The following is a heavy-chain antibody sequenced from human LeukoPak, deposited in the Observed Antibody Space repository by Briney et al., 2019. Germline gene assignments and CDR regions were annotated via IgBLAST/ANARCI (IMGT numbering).Heavy chain of an antibody. CDR3: TSHDSSGYLVDY. CDR2: IRSKANSYAT. V-gene: IGHV3-73*01. J-gene: IGHJ4*02. Sequence: GGSLTLSCAASAFTFSGSAMHWVRQASGKGLEWVGRIRSKANSYATAYAASVKGRFTISRDDSKNTAYLQMNSLKTEDTAVYYCTSHDSSGYLVDYWGQGTLVTVSS. CDR1: AFTFSGSA. D-gene: IGHD3-22*01.